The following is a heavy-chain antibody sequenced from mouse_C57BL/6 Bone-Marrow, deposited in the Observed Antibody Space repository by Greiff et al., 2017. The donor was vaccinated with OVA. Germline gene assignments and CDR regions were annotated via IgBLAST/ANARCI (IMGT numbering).Heavy chain of an antibody. J-gene: IGHJ4*01. CDR3: ARWGLRRGYAMDD. CDR2: IYPGSGST. Sequence: VQLQQPGAELVKPGASVKMSCKASGYTFTSYWITWVKQRPGQGLEWIGDIYPGSGSTNYNEKFKSKATLTVDTSSSTAYMQLSSLTSEDSAVYYCARWGLRRGYAMDDWGQGTSVTVSS. D-gene: IGHD2-4*01. V-gene: IGHV1-55*01. CDR1: GYTFTSYW.